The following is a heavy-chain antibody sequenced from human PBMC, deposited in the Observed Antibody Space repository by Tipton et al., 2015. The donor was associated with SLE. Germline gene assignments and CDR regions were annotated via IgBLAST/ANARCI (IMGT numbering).Heavy chain of an antibody. Sequence: TLSLTCTVSGGSISSYCWSWIRQPPGKGLEWIGYIYYSGSTNYNPSLKSRVTISVDTSKNQFSLKLSSVTAADTAVYYCATTSSIAARPGYNWFDPWGQGTLVTVSS. CDR2: IYYSGST. D-gene: IGHD6-6*01. V-gene: IGHV4-59*12. J-gene: IGHJ5*02. CDR3: ATTSSIAARPGYNWFDP. CDR1: GGSISSYC.